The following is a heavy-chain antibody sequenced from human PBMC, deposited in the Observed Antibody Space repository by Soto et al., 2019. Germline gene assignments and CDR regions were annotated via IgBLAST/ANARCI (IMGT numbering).Heavy chain of an antibody. CDR3: ARDPRSSGPYYFDY. CDR1: GFTFSSYA. Sequence: QMQLVESGGGVVQPGRSLRLSCAASGFTFSSYAMHWVRQAPGKGLEWVAVISYDGSNKYYADSVKGRFTISRDNSKNTLYLQMNSLRAEDTAVYYCARDPRSSGPYYFDYWGQGTLVTVSS. CDR2: ISYDGSNK. J-gene: IGHJ4*02. D-gene: IGHD6-19*01. V-gene: IGHV3-30-3*01.